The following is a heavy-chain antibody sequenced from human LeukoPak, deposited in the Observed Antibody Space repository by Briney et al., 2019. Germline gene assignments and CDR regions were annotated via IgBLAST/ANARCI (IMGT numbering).Heavy chain of an antibody. D-gene: IGHD6-6*01. J-gene: IGHJ4*02. V-gene: IGHV5-51*01. CDR2: IYPGDSDT. CDR3: TRRPRSSSSGFDY. CDR1: GSSFTGYW. Sequence: GESLKISCKGSGSSFTGYWIAWVRQMPGKGLECMGIIYPGDSDTRYSPSFQGQVTISADKSISTAYLQWTGLKASDTAMYYSTRRPRSSSSGFDYWGQGTLVTVSS.